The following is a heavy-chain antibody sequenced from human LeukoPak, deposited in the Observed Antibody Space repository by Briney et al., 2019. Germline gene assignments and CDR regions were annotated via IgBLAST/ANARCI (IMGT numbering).Heavy chain of an antibody. J-gene: IGHJ3*02. CDR3: ATRNHNQWHHAFDI. CDR2: IYSGGST. CDR1: GFTVSSNY. Sequence: GGSLRLSCAASGFTVSSNYMSWVRQAPGKGLEWVSVIYSGGSTYYADSVKGRFTISRDNSKNTLYLQMNSLRAEDTAVYYCATRNHNQWHHAFDIWGQGTMVTVSS. V-gene: IGHV3-53*01. D-gene: IGHD6-19*01.